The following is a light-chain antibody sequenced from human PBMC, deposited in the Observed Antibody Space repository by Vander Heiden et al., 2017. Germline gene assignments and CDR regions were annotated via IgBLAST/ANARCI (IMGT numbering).Light chain of an antibody. CDR1: QDISNY. Sequence: DIQMTQSPSSLSASVGDRVTITCQASQDISNYLNWYQQKPGQAPKLLIYDASNLETGVPSRFSGSGSGTDFTFTISSLQPEDIATYYSQQYDNLPTFGGGTKVEIK. J-gene: IGKJ4*01. CDR3: QQYDNLPT. CDR2: DAS. V-gene: IGKV1-33*01.